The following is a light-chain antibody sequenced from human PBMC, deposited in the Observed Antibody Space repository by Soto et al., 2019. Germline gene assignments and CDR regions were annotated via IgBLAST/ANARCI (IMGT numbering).Light chain of an antibody. J-gene: IGKJ3*01. V-gene: IGKV1-39*01. Sequence: DIQMTQSPSSLSASVGDRVTITCRASQSIGDNLNWYQLKPGTAPNLLIYAASNLQSGVPSRFSGSGSGTDFTLTISNLQPEDFVSYFCQQSYSTPLFTFGPGTKVDIK. CDR1: QSIGDN. CDR3: QQSYSTPLFT. CDR2: AAS.